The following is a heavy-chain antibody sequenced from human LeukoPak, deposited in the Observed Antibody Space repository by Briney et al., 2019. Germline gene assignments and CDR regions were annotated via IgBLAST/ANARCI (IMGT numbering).Heavy chain of an antibody. Sequence: SETLSLTCTVSGGSISSGGYYWSWIRQHPGKSLEWIGYIYYSGSTYYNPSLKSRVTISVDTSKNQFSLKLSSVTAADTAVYYCARDIREPYYYGMDVWGQGTTVTVSS. CDR3: ARDIREPYYYGMDV. CDR1: GGSISSGGYY. CDR2: IYYSGST. V-gene: IGHV4-31*03. D-gene: IGHD1-26*01. J-gene: IGHJ6*02.